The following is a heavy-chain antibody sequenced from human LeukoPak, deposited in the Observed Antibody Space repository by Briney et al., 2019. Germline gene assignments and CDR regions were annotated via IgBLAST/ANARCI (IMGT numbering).Heavy chain of an antibody. CDR3: ARVKGGGWYYFDY. D-gene: IGHD6-19*01. J-gene: IGHJ4*02. CDR1: GGSISSSSYY. CDR2: IYYSGST. Sequence: SETLSLTCTVSGGSISSSSYYWGWIRQPPGKGLEWIGSIYYSGSTYYNPPLKSRVTISVDTSKNQFSLKLSSVTAADTAVYYCARVKGGGWYYFDYWGQGTLVTVSS. V-gene: IGHV4-39*07.